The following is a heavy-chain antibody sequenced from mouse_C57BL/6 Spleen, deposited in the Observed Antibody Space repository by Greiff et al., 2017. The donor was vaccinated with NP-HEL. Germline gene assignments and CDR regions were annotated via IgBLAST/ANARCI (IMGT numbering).Heavy chain of an antibody. CDR3: ARDYYSNLDY. Sequence: QVQLQQSGAELVRPGSSVKLSCKASGYTFTSYWMHWVKQRPIQGLEWIGNIDPSDSETHYNQKFKDKATLTVDNSSSTAYMQLSSLTSEDSAVYYCARDYYSNLDYWGQGTTLTVSS. J-gene: IGHJ2*01. CDR1: GYTFTSYW. D-gene: IGHD2-5*01. V-gene: IGHV1-52*01. CDR2: IDPSDSET.